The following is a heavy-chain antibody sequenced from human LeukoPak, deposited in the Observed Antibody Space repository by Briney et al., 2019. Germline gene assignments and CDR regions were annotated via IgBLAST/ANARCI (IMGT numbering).Heavy chain of an antibody. CDR3: ARATVTTAPFDY. Sequence: TSETLSLTCTVSGGSISSGGYYWSWIRQHPGKXXXXIGYIYYSGSTYYNPSLKSRVTISVDTSKNQFSLKLSSVTAADTAVYYCARATVTTAPFDYWGQGTLVTVSS. D-gene: IGHD4-17*01. J-gene: IGHJ4*02. CDR2: IYYSGST. V-gene: IGHV4-31*03. CDR1: GGSISSGGYY.